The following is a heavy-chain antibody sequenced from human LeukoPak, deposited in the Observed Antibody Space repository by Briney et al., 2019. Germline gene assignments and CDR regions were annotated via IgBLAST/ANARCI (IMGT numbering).Heavy chain of an antibody. V-gene: IGHV4-59*12. CDR2: VRDNVEN. J-gene: IGHJ3*01. Sequence: TPSQTLSLTCSVSGGSINAFYCSWIRQPPGKGLEWIAYVRDNVENNYNPSLKGQVPISLDTPNNQITRRLNFGTAATTAIYYWERYPDNKAAFDVWGQGTMVTVSS. D-gene: IGHD5-24*01. CDR3: ERYPDNKAAFDV. CDR1: GGSINAFY.